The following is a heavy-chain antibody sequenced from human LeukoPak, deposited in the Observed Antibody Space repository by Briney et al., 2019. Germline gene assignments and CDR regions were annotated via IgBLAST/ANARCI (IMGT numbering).Heavy chain of an antibody. CDR1: GYTFTGYY. D-gene: IGHD3-9*01. J-gene: IGHJ3*02. CDR2: INPNSGGT. CDR3: ARSTYYDILTGFFGAFDI. Sequence: GASVKVSCKASGYTFTGYYVHWVRQAPGQGLEWMGWINPNSGGTNYAQKFQGRVTMTRNTSISTAYMELSSPRSEDTAVYYCARSTYYDILTGFFGAFDIWGQGTMVTVSS. V-gene: IGHV1-2*02.